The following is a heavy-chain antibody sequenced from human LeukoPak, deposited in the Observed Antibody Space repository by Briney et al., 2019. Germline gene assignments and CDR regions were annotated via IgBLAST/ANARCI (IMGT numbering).Heavy chain of an antibody. Sequence: GGSLRLSCAASGFTFSDYYMSWIRQAPGKGLEWVSYISSSGSTIYYADSVKGRFTISRDNAKNSLYLQMNSLRAEDTAVYYCARVDGSGSQNWFDPWGQGTLVTVSS. CDR3: ARVDGSGSQNWFDP. J-gene: IGHJ5*02. D-gene: IGHD3-10*01. V-gene: IGHV3-11*04. CDR1: GFTFSDYY. CDR2: ISSSGSTI.